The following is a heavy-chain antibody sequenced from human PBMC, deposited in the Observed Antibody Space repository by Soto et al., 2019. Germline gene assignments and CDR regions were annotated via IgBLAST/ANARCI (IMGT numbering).Heavy chain of an antibody. D-gene: IGHD3-3*01. V-gene: IGHV3-64*01. CDR1: GFTFSSYA. Sequence: GGSLRLSCAASGFTFSSYAMHWVRQAPGKGLEYVSAISSNGGSTYYANSVKGRFTISRDNSRNTLYLQMGSLRAEDMAVYYCAREGSPLYDFWSGYRPSGYYYYMDVWGKGTTVTVSS. CDR3: AREGSPLYDFWSGYRPSGYYYYMDV. CDR2: ISSNGGST. J-gene: IGHJ6*03.